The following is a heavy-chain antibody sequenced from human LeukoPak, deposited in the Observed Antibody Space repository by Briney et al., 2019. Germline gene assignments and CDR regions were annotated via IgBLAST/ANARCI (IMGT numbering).Heavy chain of an antibody. D-gene: IGHD3-22*01. CDR2: IYYRGST. Sequence: SETLSLTCTVSGGSISSSSFYWGWIRQPPGKGLEWIGSIYYRGSTYYNPSLRSRVTISVDMSENQVSLKLRSVTAADTAVYYCTEFYFDRSGYADYWGQGTLVTVSS. V-gene: IGHV4-39*01. J-gene: IGHJ4*02. CDR1: GGSISSSSFY. CDR3: TEFYFDRSGYADY.